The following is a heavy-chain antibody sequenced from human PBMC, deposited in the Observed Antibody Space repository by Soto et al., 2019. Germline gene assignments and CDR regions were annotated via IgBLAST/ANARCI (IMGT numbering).Heavy chain of an antibody. CDR2: INHSGNT. CDR1: GKSLSGYY. J-gene: IGHJ4*02. Sequence: QVQLQQWGAGLLKPSETLSLTCAVYGKSLSGYYWSWIRQPPGKALEWIGEINHSGNTNYNPSLKHRVTISVDTSKTQLFLNLRSVPAAATAMYYCARHHVRGRTIAGAAEFWGQGTLVTVSS. V-gene: IGHV4-34*01. CDR3: ARHHVRGRTIAGAAEF. D-gene: IGHD1-26*01.